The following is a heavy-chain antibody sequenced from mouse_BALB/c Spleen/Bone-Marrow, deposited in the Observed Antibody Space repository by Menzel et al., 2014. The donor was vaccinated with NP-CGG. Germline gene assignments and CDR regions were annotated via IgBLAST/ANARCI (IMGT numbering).Heavy chain of an antibody. CDR2: SRNKAKYYTT. CDR1: GFTFSDFY. J-gene: IGHJ3*01. CDR3: ARDVGYGNYFVY. D-gene: IGHD2-10*02. Sequence: EVQVVEPGGGLVQPGDSLRLSCATSGFTFSDFYMEWVRQPPGKRLEWIAASRNKAKYYTTEYSASVKGRFIVSRDTSQSVLYLQMNALRADDTAIYYCARDVGYGNYFVYWGQGTLVTVSA. V-gene: IGHV7-1*02.